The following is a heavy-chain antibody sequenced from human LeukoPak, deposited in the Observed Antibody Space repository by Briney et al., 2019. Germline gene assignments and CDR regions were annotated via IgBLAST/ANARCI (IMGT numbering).Heavy chain of an antibody. Sequence: HPGGSLRLSCVASGFTCSDYSMNWVRQAPGKGLEWVSVMSGSGGSTFYADSVKGRFTISRDNSKNTLYLQMNSLRAEDTAVYYCAKNAEREKHFTPKRYKWNSYFDYWGQGTLVTVSS. D-gene: IGHD1-7*01. J-gene: IGHJ4*02. CDR3: AKNAEREKHFTPKRYKWNSYFDY. CDR2: MSGSGGST. V-gene: IGHV3-23*01. CDR1: GFTCSDYS.